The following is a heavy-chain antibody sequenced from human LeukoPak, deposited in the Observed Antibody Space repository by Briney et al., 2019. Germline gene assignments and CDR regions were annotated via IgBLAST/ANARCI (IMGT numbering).Heavy chain of an antibody. Sequence: PGGPRNFPCAASGKTFDDFGMTWVPKPPGKGLKWVSGINWNGGSTGYADSVKGRFTISRDNAKNSLYLQMNSLRAEDTALYYCAREGAAGWFDPWGQGTLVTVSS. CDR2: INWNGGST. V-gene: IGHV3-20*04. J-gene: IGHJ5*02. CDR3: AREGAAGWFDP. CDR1: GKTFDDFG. D-gene: IGHD3-16*01.